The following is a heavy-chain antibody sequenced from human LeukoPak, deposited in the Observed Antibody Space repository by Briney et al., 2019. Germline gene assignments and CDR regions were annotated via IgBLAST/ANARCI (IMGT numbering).Heavy chain of an antibody. CDR3: SRLRGYSYGYADY. CDR1: GFTFSSYG. D-gene: IGHD5-18*01. CDR2: IRYDGSNK. J-gene: IGHJ4*02. V-gene: IGHV3-30*02. Sequence: GGSLRLSCAASGFTFSSYGMHWVRQAPGKGLEWVAFIRYDGSNKYYADSVKGRFTISRDNAKNSLYLQMNNLRAEDTAVYYCSRLRGYSYGYADYWGQGTLVTVSS.